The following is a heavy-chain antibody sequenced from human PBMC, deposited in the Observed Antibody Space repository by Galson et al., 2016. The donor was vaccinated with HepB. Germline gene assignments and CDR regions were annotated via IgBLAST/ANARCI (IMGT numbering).Heavy chain of an antibody. V-gene: IGHV4-34*01. J-gene: IGHJ4*02. Sequence: SETLSLTCAVYGGSFSDYYCSWIRQPPGKGLEWIGEIHHSGSTNYNPSLKSRVTISVNPSKNQVSLNLTSVTAADTAVYYCAREKGVRPYFDYWGQGTLVTVSS. CDR3: AREKGVRPYFDY. CDR1: GGSFSDYY. D-gene: IGHD3-10*01. CDR2: IHHSGST.